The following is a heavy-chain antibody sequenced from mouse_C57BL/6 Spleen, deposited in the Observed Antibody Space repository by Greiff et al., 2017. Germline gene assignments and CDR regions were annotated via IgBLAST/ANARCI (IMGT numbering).Heavy chain of an antibody. J-gene: IGHJ2*01. D-gene: IGHD1-1*01. CDR3: ARGDYGSKRFDY. CDR2: IDPSDSYT. V-gene: IGHV1-69*01. CDR1: GYTFTSYW. Sequence: QVQLQQPGAELVMPGASVKLSCKASGYTFTSYWMHWVKQRPGQGLEWIGEIDPSDSYTNYNQKFKGKSTLTVDKSSSTAYMQLSSLTSEDSAVYCCARGDYGSKRFDYWGQGTTLTVSS.